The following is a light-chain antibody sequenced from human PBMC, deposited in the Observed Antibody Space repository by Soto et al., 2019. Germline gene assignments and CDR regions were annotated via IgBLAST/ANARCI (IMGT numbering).Light chain of an antibody. V-gene: IGKV3-15*01. J-gene: IGKJ1*01. CDR1: QSVSSN. CDR2: GAS. CDR3: QQYNNWPRT. Sequence: EIVMTQSPATLSVSPGERATLSCRASQSVSSNLAWYPQKPGQAPRRLIYGASTRATGIPARFSGSGSGTDFTLTISSLQSEDFAVYYCQQYNNWPRTFGQGTKVEIK.